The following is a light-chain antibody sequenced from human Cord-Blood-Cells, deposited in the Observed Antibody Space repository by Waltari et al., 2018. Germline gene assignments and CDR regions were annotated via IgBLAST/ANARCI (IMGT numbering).Light chain of an antibody. CDR2: EGS. CDR1: SSDVGRYNL. J-gene: IGLJ3*02. Sequence: QSALTQPASVSGSPGQSITISYTGTSSDVGRYNLVSWYQQHPGKAPKRMIYEGSKRPSGVSNRFSGSKSGNTASLTISGLQAEDEADYYCCSYAGSSTLVFGGGTKLTVL. CDR3: CSYAGSSTLV. V-gene: IGLV2-23*01.